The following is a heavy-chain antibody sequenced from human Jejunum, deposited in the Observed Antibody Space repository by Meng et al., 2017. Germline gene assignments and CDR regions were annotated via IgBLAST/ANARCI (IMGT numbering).Heavy chain of an antibody. D-gene: IGHD7-27*01. CDR1: GFTFSGYG. CDR3: ANLWDLGN. Sequence: GESLKISCAASGFTFSGYGMEWVRQAPGKGLEWISYISGSDGTIYYADSVKGRFTISRDNAKNSLYLQMYSLRAEDTAVYYCANLWDLGNWGQGNLV. V-gene: IGHV3-48*03. CDR2: ISGSDGTI. J-gene: IGHJ4*02.